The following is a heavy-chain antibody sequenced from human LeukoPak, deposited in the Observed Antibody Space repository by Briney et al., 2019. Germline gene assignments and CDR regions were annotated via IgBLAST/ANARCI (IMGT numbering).Heavy chain of an antibody. D-gene: IGHD3-22*01. CDR1: GGSISSYY. Sequence: SETLSLTCTASGGSISSYYWSWIRQPAGKGLEWIGRIYTSGRTNYNPSLKSRVTMSVDTSKNQFSLKLSSVTAADTAVYYCARDSEAYYYDSSGYYYSGYYFDYWGQGTLVTVSS. V-gene: IGHV4-4*07. CDR2: IYTSGRT. CDR3: ARDSEAYYYDSSGYYYSGYYFDY. J-gene: IGHJ4*02.